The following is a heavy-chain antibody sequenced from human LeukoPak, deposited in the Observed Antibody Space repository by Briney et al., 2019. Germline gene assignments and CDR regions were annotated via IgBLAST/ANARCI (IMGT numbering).Heavy chain of an antibody. CDR2: INYSGST. CDR3: ARKSIAAAGTSAFDI. Sequence: PSETLSLTCTVSGDSISSYYWSWIRQPPGKGLEWIGFINYSGSTDYNPSLKSRVTISLGTSKNQFSLKPSSVTAADTAVYYCARKSIAAAGTSAFDIWGQGTMVTVSS. D-gene: IGHD6-13*01. CDR1: GDSISSYY. J-gene: IGHJ3*02. V-gene: IGHV4-59*01.